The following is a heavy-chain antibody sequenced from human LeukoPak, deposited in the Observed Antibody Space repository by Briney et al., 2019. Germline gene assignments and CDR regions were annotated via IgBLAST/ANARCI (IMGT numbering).Heavy chain of an antibody. D-gene: IGHD1-26*01. Sequence: GGSLRLSCAASGFTFSSYSMNWVRQAPGKGLEWVSSISSSSSYIYYADSVKGRFTISRDNAKNSLYLQMNSLRAEDTAVYYCAKDGSGNYKGWYFDLWGRGTLVTVSS. CDR2: ISSSSSYI. V-gene: IGHV3-21*01. J-gene: IGHJ2*01. CDR1: GFTFSSYS. CDR3: AKDGSGNYKGWYFDL.